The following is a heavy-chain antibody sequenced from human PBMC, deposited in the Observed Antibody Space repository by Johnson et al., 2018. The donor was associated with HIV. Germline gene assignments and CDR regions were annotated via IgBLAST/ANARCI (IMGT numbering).Heavy chain of an antibody. Sequence: VQLVESGGGLVQPGRSLRLSCAASGFTFDDYAMHWVRQAPGKGLEWVSGISWNSGSIGYADSVKGRFTISRDNAKNSLYLQMNSLRAEDTAVYYCAKGRSPRIQLRTWAFDIWGQGTMVIVSS. V-gene: IGHV3-9*01. CDR3: AKGRSPRIQLRTWAFDI. J-gene: IGHJ3*02. CDR2: ISWNSGSI. CDR1: GFTFDDYA. D-gene: IGHD5-18*01.